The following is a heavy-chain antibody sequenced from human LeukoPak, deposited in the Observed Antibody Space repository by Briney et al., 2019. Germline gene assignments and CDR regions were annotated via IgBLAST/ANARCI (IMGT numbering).Heavy chain of an antibody. D-gene: IGHD3-3*01. V-gene: IGHV4-59*01. J-gene: IGHJ6*03. CDR1: GGSISSSY. Sequence: PSETLSLTCTVSGGSISSSYWSWIRQPPGKGLEWVGYISHSGSTNYNPSLKSRVTIFLASSKNEISLELKSLTAADTAVYYCARGTNDAWSGYYTGGFYYMDVWGKGTTVTVSS. CDR2: ISHSGST. CDR3: ARGTNDAWSGYYTGGFYYMDV.